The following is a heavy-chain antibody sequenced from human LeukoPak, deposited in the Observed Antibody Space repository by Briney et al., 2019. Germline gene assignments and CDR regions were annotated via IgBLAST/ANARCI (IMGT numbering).Heavy chain of an antibody. J-gene: IGHJ4*02. Sequence: GGSLRLSFAAAGFTFIDYYMSWIRQAPGNGLEWVSYISSSGSTIYYADSVKGRFTISRENAKNSLYLQLNSLRAEATVVYYCASRNVFNAYWGQGPLVTVSS. V-gene: IGHV3-11*01. CDR1: GFTFIDYY. D-gene: IGHD1-14*01. CDR2: ISSSGSTI. CDR3: ASRNVFNAY.